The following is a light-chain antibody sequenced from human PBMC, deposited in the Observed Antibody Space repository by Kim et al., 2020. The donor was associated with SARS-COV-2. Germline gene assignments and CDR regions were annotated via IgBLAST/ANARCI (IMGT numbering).Light chain of an antibody. J-gene: IGKJ3*01. CDR2: DAS. Sequence: EIVLTQSPATLSLSPGERATLSCRASQSVSSDLAWYQQKPGQAPRLLIYDASNRATGIPARFSGSGSGTDFTLTISSLEPEDFAVYYCKQRSNWPPCTFGPGTKVDIK. CDR1: QSVSSD. CDR3: KQRSNWPPCT. V-gene: IGKV3-11*01.